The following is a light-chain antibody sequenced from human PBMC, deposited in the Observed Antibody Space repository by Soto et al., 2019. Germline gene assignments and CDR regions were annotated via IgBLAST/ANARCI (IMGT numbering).Light chain of an antibody. J-gene: IGLJ2*01. CDR1: SSNIGKNY. Sequence: QSVLTQPPSVSAAPGQKVTISCSGSSSNIGKNYVSWYQQVPGTAPKLLNYDENKRPSGIPDRFSGSKSGTSATLGITGLQTVDEADYYCGSWDSSLMAVVFGGGTKLTVL. CDR3: GSWDSSLMAVV. CDR2: DEN. V-gene: IGLV1-51*01.